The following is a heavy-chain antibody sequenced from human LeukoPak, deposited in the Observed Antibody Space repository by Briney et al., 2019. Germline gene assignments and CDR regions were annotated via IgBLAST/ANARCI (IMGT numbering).Heavy chain of an antibody. Sequence: GGTLRLSCAASGLTFSSYRMSWVRQAPGKGLEWVSAISGSGGSTFYADSVKGRFTISRDNSKNTLYLQMNSLRAEDTAVYYCAKNPPLASRVVVIFFDYWGQGTLVTVSS. J-gene: IGHJ4*02. CDR3: AKNPPLASRVVVIFFDY. CDR1: GLTFSSYR. D-gene: IGHD3-22*01. V-gene: IGHV3-23*01. CDR2: ISGSGGST.